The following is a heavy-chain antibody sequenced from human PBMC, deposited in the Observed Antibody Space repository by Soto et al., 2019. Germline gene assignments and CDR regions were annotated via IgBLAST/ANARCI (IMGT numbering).Heavy chain of an antibody. Sequence: QVQLQESGPVLVKPSQPLALTFNVSGGSISSGGYYWIWIRQHPVKGLEWIGYISYSGSTYYTPSRKIRVIISAVRSKNPFTLKRSSVTDADPAVYCFAIDAREGDGCLDPWGQGNLVTVTS. V-gene: IGHV4-31*03. D-gene: IGHD3-16*01. J-gene: IGHJ5*02. CDR1: GGSISSGGYY. CDR2: ISYSGST. CDR3: AIDAREGDGCLDP.